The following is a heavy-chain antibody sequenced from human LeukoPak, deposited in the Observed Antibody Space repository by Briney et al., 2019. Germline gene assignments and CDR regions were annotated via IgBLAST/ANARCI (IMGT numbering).Heavy chain of an antibody. CDR2: LSYDGGDK. J-gene: IGHJ6*02. Sequence: GGALRLSSAASGFTSCRYAMQWGRQGPGKGVEWVAGLSYDGGDKFNADSVKGRFTISRDNSKNTLYLQMNSLRGEDMAVYYCASVRGHSSADGMDVWGQGTTVTVSS. V-gene: IGHV3-30-3*01. D-gene: IGHD3-22*01. CDR3: ASVRGHSSADGMDV. CDR1: GFTSCRYA.